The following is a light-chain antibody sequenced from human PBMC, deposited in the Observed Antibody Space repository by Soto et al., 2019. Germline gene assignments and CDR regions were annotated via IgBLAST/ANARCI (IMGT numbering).Light chain of an antibody. CDR1: QSVSNN. V-gene: IGKV3-15*01. Sequence: EVVMTQSPATLSVSPGERATLSCRASQSVSNNLAWYQQKPGQAPRLLIYGASTRATGIPARFSGSGSGTALPLTISSLQSEDFAVYYCQQYNNWWTFGQGTKVEIK. CDR3: QQYNNWWT. J-gene: IGKJ1*01. CDR2: GAS.